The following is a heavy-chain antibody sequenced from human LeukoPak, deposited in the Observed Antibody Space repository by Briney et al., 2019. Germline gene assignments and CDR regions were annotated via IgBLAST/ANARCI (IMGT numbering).Heavy chain of an antibody. Sequence: GGSLRLSCTASGFTFGDYAVSWVRQAPGKGLEWVSVVYSGAGGSTYYAESVKGRFTISRDNSKNTLYLQMNSLRAEDTAVYYCARALPGIAAAGTIDYWGQGTLVTVSS. CDR1: GFTFGDYA. V-gene: IGHV3-23*01. CDR3: ARALPGIAAAGTIDY. J-gene: IGHJ4*02. CDR2: VYSGAGGST. D-gene: IGHD6-13*01.